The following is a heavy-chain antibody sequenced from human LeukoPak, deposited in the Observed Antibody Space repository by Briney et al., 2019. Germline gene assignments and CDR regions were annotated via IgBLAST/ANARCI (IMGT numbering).Heavy chain of an antibody. CDR3: ARGEEIVYPGDP. CDR2: INPCGGNT. D-gene: IGHD3-16*02. J-gene: IGHJ5*02. CDR1: GYTFTSYY. Sequence: ASVKVSCKASGYTFTSYYMHWVRQAPGQGLEWMGIINPCGGNTSYAQKFQGRVTMTRDTSTSTAYMDLSSLRSEDTAVYYCARGEEIVYPGDPWGQGTLVTVSS. V-gene: IGHV1-46*03.